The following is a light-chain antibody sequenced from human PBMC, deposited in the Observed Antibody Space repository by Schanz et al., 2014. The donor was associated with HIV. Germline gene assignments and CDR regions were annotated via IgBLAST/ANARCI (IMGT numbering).Light chain of an antibody. V-gene: IGLV2-11*01. CDR2: DVT. CDR3: SSYGGNYNLL. J-gene: IGLJ2*01. Sequence: QSALTQPRSVSGSPGQSVTISCTGTSSDVGGYDYVSWYQQHPGKAPKLMIYDVTKRPSGVPDRFSGSKSGNTASLTVSGLQAEDEADYYCSSYGGNYNLLFGGGTKLTVL. CDR1: SSDVGGYDY.